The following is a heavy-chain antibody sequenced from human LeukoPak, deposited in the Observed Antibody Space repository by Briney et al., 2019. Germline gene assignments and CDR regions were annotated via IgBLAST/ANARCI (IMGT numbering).Heavy chain of an antibody. CDR3: ASGRATVTTLFDY. D-gene: IGHD4-17*01. CDR2: IRYDGSNK. J-gene: IGHJ4*02. CDR1: GFTFSSYG. V-gene: IGHV3-30*02. Sequence: GGSLRLSCAASGFTFSSYGMHWVRQAPGKGLEWVAFIRYDGSNKYYADSVKGRFTISRDNSKNTLYLQMNSLRAEDTAVYYCASGRATVTTLFDYWGQGTLVTVSS.